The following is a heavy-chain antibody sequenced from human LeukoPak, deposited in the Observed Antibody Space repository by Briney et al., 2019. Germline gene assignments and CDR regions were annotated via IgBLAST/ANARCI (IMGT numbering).Heavy chain of an antibody. CDR3: ARGKTPAVTTPFDY. D-gene: IGHD4-17*01. Sequence: PGGSLRLSCAASGFTFSSYWMHWVRQAPGKGLVWVSRINSDGSSTSYADSVKDRFTISRDNAKNTLYLQMNSLRAEDTAVYYCARGKTPAVTTPFDYWGQGTLVTVSS. CDR2: INSDGSST. J-gene: IGHJ4*02. V-gene: IGHV3-74*01. CDR1: GFTFSSYW.